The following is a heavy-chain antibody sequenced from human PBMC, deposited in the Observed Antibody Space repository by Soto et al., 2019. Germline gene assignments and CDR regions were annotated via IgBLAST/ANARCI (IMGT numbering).Heavy chain of an antibody. J-gene: IGHJ6*02. D-gene: IGHD3-3*01. V-gene: IGHV1-18*04. CDR1: GYTFTSYG. CDR3: AREMRTLRFPPGNLGEYFPYGMDV. Sequence: ASVKVSCKASGYTFTSYGVGWVRQAPGQGLEWMGWVSTYNGKTNYAQNLQGRITLTMDTSTATAYMELRSLRPDDTAVYYCAREMRTLRFPPGNLGEYFPYGMDVWGQGTSVTVSS. CDR2: VSTYNGKT.